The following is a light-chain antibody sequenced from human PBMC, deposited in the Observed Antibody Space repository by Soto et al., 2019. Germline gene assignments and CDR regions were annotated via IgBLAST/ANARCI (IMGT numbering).Light chain of an antibody. CDR2: AAF. CDR1: QRTDSY. V-gene: IGKV1-39*01. CDR3: QQSYSAPFT. Sequence: DIQMTQSPSSLSASVGDRVTITCRASQRTDSYLNWYQQKPGKAPKLLIYAAFRLQSGVPSRFTGSGSGADFTLTISSLQPEDFATYYCQQSYSAPFTFGQGTKLEI. J-gene: IGKJ2*01.